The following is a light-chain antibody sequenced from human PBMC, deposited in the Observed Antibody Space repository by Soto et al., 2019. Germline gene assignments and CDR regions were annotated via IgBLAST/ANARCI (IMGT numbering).Light chain of an antibody. CDR1: SSNIGTNT. CDR2: SD. J-gene: IGLJ2*01. Sequence: QSVLTQPPSASGTPGQMVTIYCSGSSSNIGTNTVNWYQQLPGTAPKLLIYSDKRPSGVPDRFSGSKSGTSASLAISGLQSEDEADYYCAAWDDSLHGVVFGGGTKLTVL. V-gene: IGLV1-44*01. CDR3: AAWDDSLHGVV.